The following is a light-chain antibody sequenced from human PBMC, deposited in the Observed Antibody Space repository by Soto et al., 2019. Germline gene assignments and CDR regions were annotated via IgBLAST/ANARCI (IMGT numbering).Light chain of an antibody. CDR3: SSYTSSSTRL. CDR2: EVI. J-gene: IGLJ3*02. Sequence: QSVLTPPASVSGSHGQSITISCTGTSSDVCGYNYVSWYQQHPGKAPKLIIYEVINRPSGVSNRFSCSKSGTTASLTISGRQAEDGAHYYCSSYTSSSTRLFGGGTKHTVL. CDR1: SSDVCGYNY. V-gene: IGLV2-14*01.